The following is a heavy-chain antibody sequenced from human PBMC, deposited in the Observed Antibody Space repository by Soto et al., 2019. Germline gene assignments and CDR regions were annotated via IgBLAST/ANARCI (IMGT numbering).Heavy chain of an antibody. Sequence: QVQLVQSGAEVKKPGASVKVSCKASGYTFTSYGISWVRQAPGQGLEWMGWISAYNGNTNYAQKLQGRVTMTTDTSTSTAYMELRSLRSDDTAVYYCARDRITMVRGVSYYYGMDVWGQGTTVTVSS. V-gene: IGHV1-18*04. CDR1: GYTFTSYG. D-gene: IGHD3-10*01. CDR3: ARDRITMVRGVSYYYGMDV. CDR2: ISAYNGNT. J-gene: IGHJ6*02.